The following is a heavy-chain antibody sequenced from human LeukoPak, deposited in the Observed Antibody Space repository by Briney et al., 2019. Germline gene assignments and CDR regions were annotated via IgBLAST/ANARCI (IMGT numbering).Heavy chain of an antibody. J-gene: IGHJ4*02. CDR1: GGSISNYY. CDR3: ARVSGYDWESFYDY. V-gene: IGHV4-4*07. D-gene: IGHD5-12*01. CDR2: IYTSGST. Sequence: SETLSLTCTVSGGSISNYYWSWIRQPAGKGLEWIGHIYTSGSTNYNPSLKSRVTISVDTSKNQFSLKLSSVTAADTAVYYCARVSGYDWESFYDYWGQGTLVTVSS.